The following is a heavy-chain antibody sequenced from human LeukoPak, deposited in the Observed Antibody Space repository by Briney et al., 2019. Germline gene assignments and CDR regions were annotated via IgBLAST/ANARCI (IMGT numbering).Heavy chain of an antibody. CDR1: GFTFSSYG. CDR3: ARDPPRSLKRAFDI. J-gene: IGHJ3*02. Sequence: GGSLRLSCAASGFTFSSYGMHWVRQAPGKGLEWVAVIWYDGSNKYYADSVKGRFTISRDNSKNTLYLQMNSLRAEDTAVYYCARDPPRSLKRAFDIWGQGTMVTVSS. V-gene: IGHV3-33*01. CDR2: IWYDGSNK.